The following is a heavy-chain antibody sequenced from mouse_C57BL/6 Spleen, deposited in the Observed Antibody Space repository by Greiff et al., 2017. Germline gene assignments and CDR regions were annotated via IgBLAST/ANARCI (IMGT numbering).Heavy chain of an antibody. J-gene: IGHJ1*03. Sequence: VKLMESGPELVKPGASVKLSCKASGYTFTSYDINWVKQRPGQGLEWIGWIYPRDGSTKYNEKFKGKATLTVATSSSTAYMELHSLTSEDSAVYVCARYWDEGYFDVWGTGTTVTVSS. CDR3: ARYWDEGYFDV. CDR1: GYTFTSYD. V-gene: IGHV1-85*01. D-gene: IGHD4-1*01. CDR2: IYPRDGST.